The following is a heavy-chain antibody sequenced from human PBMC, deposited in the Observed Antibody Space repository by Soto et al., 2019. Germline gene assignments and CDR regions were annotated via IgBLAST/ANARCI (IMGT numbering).Heavy chain of an antibody. CDR1: GLTFGGYW. Sequence: PGGSLRLSCAASGLTFGGYWMTWVRQAPGKGLEWVANIKQDGSEKYYVDSVKGRFTISRDNAKNSLYLQMNSLRAEDTAVYYCARDESYYDSSAYYDAFDIWGQGTMVTVSS. CDR3: ARDESYYDSSAYYDAFDI. V-gene: IGHV3-7*01. J-gene: IGHJ3*02. D-gene: IGHD3-22*01. CDR2: IKQDGSEK.